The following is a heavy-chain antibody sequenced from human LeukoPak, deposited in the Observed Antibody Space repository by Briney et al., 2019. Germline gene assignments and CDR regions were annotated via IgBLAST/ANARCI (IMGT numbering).Heavy chain of an antibody. D-gene: IGHD1-26*01. Sequence: KPGGSLRLSCAASGFTLSSYSMNWVRQAPGKGLEWVSSISSSSSYIYYADSVKGRFTISRDNAKSSLYLQMNSLRAEDTAVYYCARDYSIVGATTPFDYWGQGTLVTVSS. J-gene: IGHJ4*02. V-gene: IGHV3-21*01. CDR2: ISSSSSYI. CDR3: ARDYSIVGATTPFDY. CDR1: GFTLSSYS.